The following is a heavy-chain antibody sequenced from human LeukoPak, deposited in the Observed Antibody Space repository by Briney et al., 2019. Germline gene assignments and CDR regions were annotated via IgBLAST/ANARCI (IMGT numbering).Heavy chain of an antibody. CDR2: ISYDGSDK. D-gene: IGHD3-22*01. CDR3: AKDIYYYDSSGYFDY. CDR1: GFTFSTYE. V-gene: IGHV3-30*18. J-gene: IGHJ4*02. Sequence: GGSLRLSCAASGFTFSTYEMNWVRQAPGKGLEWVAVISYDGSDKYYADSVKGRFTISRDNSKNTLSLQMNSLRAEDTAVYYCAKDIYYYDSSGYFDYWGQGTLVTVSS.